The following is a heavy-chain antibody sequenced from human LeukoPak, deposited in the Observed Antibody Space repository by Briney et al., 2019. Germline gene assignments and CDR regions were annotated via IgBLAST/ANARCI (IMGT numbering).Heavy chain of an antibody. J-gene: IGHJ6*02. Sequence: GGSLRLSCAASGFTVSNNYMTWVRQAPGKGLEWVSVIYSGDRTKYADSVKGRFIISRDNSKNTLLFQMNSLRAEDTAVYYCARLTSGNGLDVWGRGTTVTVS. D-gene: IGHD3-3*01. CDR1: GFTVSNNY. V-gene: IGHV3-66*04. CDR3: ARLTSGNGLDV. CDR2: IYSGDRT.